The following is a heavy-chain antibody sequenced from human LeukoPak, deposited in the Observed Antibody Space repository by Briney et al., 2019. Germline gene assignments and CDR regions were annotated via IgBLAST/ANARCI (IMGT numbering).Heavy chain of an antibody. Sequence: PSQTLSLTCTVSGGSISSGGYYWSWIRQHPGKGLEWIGYIYYSGSTYYNPSLKSRVTISVDTSKNQFSLKLSSVTAADTAVYYCARGPHYGDGSWFDPWGQGTLVTVSS. CDR3: ARGPHYGDGSWFDP. CDR1: GGSISSGGYY. V-gene: IGHV4-31*03. D-gene: IGHD4-17*01. CDR2: IYYSGST. J-gene: IGHJ5*02.